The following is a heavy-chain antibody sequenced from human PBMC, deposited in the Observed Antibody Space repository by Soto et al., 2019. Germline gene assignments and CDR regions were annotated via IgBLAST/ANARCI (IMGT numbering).Heavy chain of an antibody. V-gene: IGHV1-2*04. J-gene: IGHJ6*03. CDR2: INPNGGGT. CDR3: ARESGGATATLDYYYFYMDV. D-gene: IGHD1-26*01. Sequence: QVQLVQSGAEVRKPGASVTVSCRSSGDSFNDYYIHWGRQAPGQGFEWMGWINPNGGGTKYAQKFQVWVSMTRDTSIRTVYMQLSRLRSDDTAVYYCARESGGATATLDYYYFYMDVWGTGTTVTVSS. CDR1: GDSFNDYY.